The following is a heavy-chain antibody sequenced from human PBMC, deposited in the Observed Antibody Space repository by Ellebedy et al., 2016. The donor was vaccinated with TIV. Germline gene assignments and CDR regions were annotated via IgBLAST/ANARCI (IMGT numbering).Heavy chain of an antibody. Sequence: GESLKISCAASGFTFSSYGMHWVRQAPGKGLEWVAFIRYDGSNKYYADSVKGRFTISRDNAKNSLYLQMNSLRAEDTAVYYCARAMLDFGELPEYYFDYWGQGTLVTVSS. CDR2: IRYDGSNK. CDR1: GFTFSSYG. CDR3: ARAMLDFGELPEYYFDY. J-gene: IGHJ4*02. D-gene: IGHD3-10*01. V-gene: IGHV3-30*02.